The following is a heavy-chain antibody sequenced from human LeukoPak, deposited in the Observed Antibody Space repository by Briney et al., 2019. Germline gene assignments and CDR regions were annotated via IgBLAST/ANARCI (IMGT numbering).Heavy chain of an antibody. CDR3: AGWTSDFSSDY. V-gene: IGHV3-23*01. Sequence: GGSLRLSCAASGFTFSSYAMSWVRQAPGKGLEWVSSVTGNGDNTFHADSVKGRFTISRDNSKNMLYLQINSLRAEDTAVYYCAGWTSDFSSDYWGQGTLVTVSS. CDR1: GFTFSSYA. CDR2: VTGNGDNT. J-gene: IGHJ4*02. D-gene: IGHD3-3*01.